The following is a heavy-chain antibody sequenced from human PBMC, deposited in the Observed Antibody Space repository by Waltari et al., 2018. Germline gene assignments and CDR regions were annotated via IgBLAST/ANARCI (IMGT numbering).Heavy chain of an antibody. J-gene: IGHJ3*02. Sequence: EVQLVESGGGLVQPGGSLRLSCAASGFTFSSYWMHWVRQAPGKGLVWVSRINSEGSSTSYADSVKGRFTISRDNAKNTLYLQMNSLRAEDTAVYYCARRVGATTRDAFDIWGQGTMVTVSS. CDR2: INSEGSST. V-gene: IGHV3-74*01. D-gene: IGHD1-26*01. CDR3: ARRVGATTRDAFDI. CDR1: GFTFSSYW.